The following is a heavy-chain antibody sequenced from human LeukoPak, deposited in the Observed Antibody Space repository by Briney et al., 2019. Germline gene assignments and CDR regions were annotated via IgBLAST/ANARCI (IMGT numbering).Heavy chain of an antibody. Sequence: SETLSLTCAVSGGSISSGGYSWSWIRQPPGKGLEWIGYIYHSGSTNYNPSLKSRVTISVDTSKNQFSLKLSSVTAADTAVYYCARGRTYYDFWSGYRQDYYYGMDVWGQGTTVTVSS. CDR3: ARGRTYYDFWSGYRQDYYYGMDV. D-gene: IGHD3-3*01. V-gene: IGHV4-30-2*01. CDR1: GGSISSGGYS. CDR2: IYHSGST. J-gene: IGHJ6*02.